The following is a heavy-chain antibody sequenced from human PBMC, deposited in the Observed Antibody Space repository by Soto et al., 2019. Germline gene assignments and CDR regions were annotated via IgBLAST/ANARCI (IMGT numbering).Heavy chain of an antibody. CDR1: GYTFTSYY. CDR2: INPSGGST. V-gene: IGHV1-46*01. J-gene: IGHJ5*02. CDR3: ARVGFGGATQGWFDP. D-gene: IGHD3-16*01. Sequence: ASVKVSCKASGYTFTSYYMHWVRQAPGQGLEWMGIINPSGGSTSYAQKFQGRVTMTRDTSTSTVYMELSSLGSEDTAVYYCARVGFGGATQGWFDPWGQGTLVTVSS.